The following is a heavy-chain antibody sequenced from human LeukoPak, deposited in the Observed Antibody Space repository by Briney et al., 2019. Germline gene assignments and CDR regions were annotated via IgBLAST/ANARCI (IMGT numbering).Heavy chain of an antibody. D-gene: IGHD6-19*01. CDR3: ARDSSGWEPVGY. Sequence: GGSLRLSCAASGFTVSSNYMSWVRQAPGKGLEWVSVIYSGGSTYYADSVKGRFTISRDNSKNTLYLQMNSLTAEDTAVYYCARDSSGWEPVGYWGQGTLVTVSS. CDR2: IYSGGST. V-gene: IGHV3-66*01. J-gene: IGHJ4*02. CDR1: GFTVSSNY.